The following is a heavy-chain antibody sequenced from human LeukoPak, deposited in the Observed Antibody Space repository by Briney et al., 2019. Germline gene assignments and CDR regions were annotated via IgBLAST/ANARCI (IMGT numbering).Heavy chain of an antibody. CDR3: ARKDHSGYDT. CDR1: GYTFTGYY. V-gene: IGHV1-2*02. Sequence: ASVTVSCKASGYTFTGYYMHWVRQPAGRGREWMGWINPNSGGTNYAQKFQGRVTMTRDTSISTAYMELSRLRSDDTAVYYCARKDHSGYDTWGQGNLVTVSS. CDR2: INPNSGGT. J-gene: IGHJ4*02. D-gene: IGHD5-12*01.